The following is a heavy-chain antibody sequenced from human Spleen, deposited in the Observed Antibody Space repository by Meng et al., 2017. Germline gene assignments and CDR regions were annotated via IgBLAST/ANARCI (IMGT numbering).Heavy chain of an antibody. D-gene: IGHD4-17*01. Sequence: GGSLRLSCAASGFTFSSYGMHWVRQAPGKGLEWVAVIWYDGSNKYYADSVKGRFTISRDNSKNTLYLQMNSLRAEDTAVYYCANTARGITVTTDSDYYYGMDVWGQGTTVTVSS. CDR3: ANTARGITVTTDSDYYYGMDV. CDR2: IWYDGSNK. CDR1: GFTFSSYG. V-gene: IGHV3-33*06. J-gene: IGHJ6*02.